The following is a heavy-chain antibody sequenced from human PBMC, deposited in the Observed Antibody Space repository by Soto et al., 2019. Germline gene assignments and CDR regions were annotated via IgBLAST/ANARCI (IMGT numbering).Heavy chain of an antibody. D-gene: IGHD3-22*01. CDR1: GGSINSAAYY. CDR2: IFHTGSR. J-gene: IGHJ4*02. V-gene: IGHV4-31*03. CDR3: ARVRYYYNTSGYPEGFYFDN. Sequence: PSETLSLTCSVSGGSINSAAYYWSWVRQRPGRGLEWIGYIFHTGSRYYTASLKTRLTISVDTSKNQFSLKLDSVTAADTAVYYCARVRYYYNTSGYPEGFYFDNWGQGTRVTVSS.